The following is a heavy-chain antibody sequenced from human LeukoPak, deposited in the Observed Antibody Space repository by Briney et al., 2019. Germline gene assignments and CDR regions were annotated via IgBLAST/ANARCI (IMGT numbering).Heavy chain of an antibody. V-gene: IGHV4-34*01. CDR1: GGSFSGYY. J-gene: IGHJ4*02. CDR2: INHSGST. CDR3: ARGWVNKYSSGWYHIDY. Sequence: SETLSLTCAVYGGSFSGYYWSWIRQPPGKGLEWIGEINHSGSTNYNPSLKSRVTISVDTSKNQFSLKLSSVTAADTAVYYCARGWVNKYSSGWYHIDYWGQGTLVTASS. D-gene: IGHD6-19*01.